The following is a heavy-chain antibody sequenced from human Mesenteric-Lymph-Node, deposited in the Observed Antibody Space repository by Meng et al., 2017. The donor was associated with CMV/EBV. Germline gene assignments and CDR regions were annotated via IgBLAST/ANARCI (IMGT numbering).Heavy chain of an antibody. Sequence: GESLKISCAASGFTFSSYAMHWVRQAPGKGLEWVAVISYDGSNKYYADSVKGRFTISRDNSKNTLYLQMNSLRAEDTAVYYCAKGSGATRGAFDIWGQGTMVTVSS. D-gene: IGHD1-26*01. CDR1: GFTFSSYA. V-gene: IGHV3-30*04. J-gene: IGHJ3*02. CDR2: ISYDGSNK. CDR3: AKGSGATRGAFDI.